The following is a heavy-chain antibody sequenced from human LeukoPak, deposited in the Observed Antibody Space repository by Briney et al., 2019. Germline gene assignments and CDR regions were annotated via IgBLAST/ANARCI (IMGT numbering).Heavy chain of an antibody. CDR2: ISPYNGNT. Sequence: ASVKVSCKASGYTFTSYGISWVRQAPGQGLEWMGWISPYNGNTNYAQKLQGRVTMTTDTSTSTAYMELRSLRSDDTAVYYCARGAYDSSGYYYSFVGENDYWGQGTLVTVSS. CDR3: ARGAYDSSGYYYSFVGENDY. J-gene: IGHJ4*02. CDR1: GYTFTSYG. V-gene: IGHV1-18*04. D-gene: IGHD3-22*01.